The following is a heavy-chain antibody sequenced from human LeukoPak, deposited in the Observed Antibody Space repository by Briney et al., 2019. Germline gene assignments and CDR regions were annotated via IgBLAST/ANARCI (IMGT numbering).Heavy chain of an antibody. CDR2: INAGNGNT. CDR3: ARDGVKYYYDSSGAGTGYFDY. J-gene: IGHJ4*02. V-gene: IGHV1-3*03. D-gene: IGHD3-22*01. CDR1: GYTFTSYD. Sequence: ASVKVSCKASGYTFTSYDINWVRQATGQGLEWMGWINAGNGNTKYSQEFQGRVTITRDTSASTAYMELSSLRSEDMAVYYCARDGVKYYYDSSGAGTGYFDYWGQGTLVTVSS.